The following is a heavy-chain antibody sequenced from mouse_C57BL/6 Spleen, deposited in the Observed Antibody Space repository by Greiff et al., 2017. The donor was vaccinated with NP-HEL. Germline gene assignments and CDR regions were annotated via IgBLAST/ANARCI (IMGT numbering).Heavy chain of an antibody. D-gene: IGHD1-1*01. CDR1: GYAFTNYL. CDR2: INPGSGGT. CDR3: ARGHYYGSSYMAY. Sequence: VQLQQSGAELVRPGTSVKVSCKASGYAFTNYLIEWVKQRPGQGLEWIGVINPGSGGTNYNEKFKGKATLTADKSSSTAYMQLSSLTSEDSAVYFCARGHYYGSSYMAYWGQGTLVTVSA. V-gene: IGHV1-54*01. J-gene: IGHJ3*01.